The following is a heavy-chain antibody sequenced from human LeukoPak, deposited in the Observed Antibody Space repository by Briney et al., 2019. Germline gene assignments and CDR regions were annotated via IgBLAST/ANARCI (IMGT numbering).Heavy chain of an antibody. V-gene: IGHV6-1*01. Sequence: SQTLSLTCAISGDSVSSNSAAWNWIRQSPSRGLEWLGRTYYRSKWYNDYAVSVKSRITINPDTSKNQFSLQLNSVTPEDTAVYYCARGREALRFLEWLPKDNWFDPWGQGTLVTVSS. D-gene: IGHD3-3*01. J-gene: IGHJ5*02. CDR3: ARGREALRFLEWLPKDNWFDP. CDR1: GDSVSSNSAA. CDR2: TYYRSKWYN.